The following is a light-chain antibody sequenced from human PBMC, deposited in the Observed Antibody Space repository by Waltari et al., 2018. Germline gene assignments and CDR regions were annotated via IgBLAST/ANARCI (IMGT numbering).Light chain of an antibody. CDR1: TSDIGANNY. Sequence: HSALTQPASVSGSPGQSITVSCTGTTSDIGANNYVSWFQKYPGKAPKLLIYEVTKRPSGISERFSGSKSGNTASLTISGLQADDEADYYCSSYATVHTLAGVFGTGTTVTVL. J-gene: IGLJ1*01. CDR2: EVT. V-gene: IGLV2-14*01. CDR3: SSYATVHTLAGV.